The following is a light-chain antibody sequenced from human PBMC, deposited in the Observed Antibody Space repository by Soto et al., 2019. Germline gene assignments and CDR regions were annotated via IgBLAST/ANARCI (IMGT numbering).Light chain of an antibody. J-gene: IGKJ5*01. CDR2: DTS. CDR1: QSVSSY. V-gene: IGKV3-15*01. Sequence: DIVMTQSPDSLAVSLGERATLSCRASQSVSSYLAWYQQKPGQAPRLLIYDTSIRAAGVPARFSGSGSGTDFTLTISSLQSDDSAVYYCQQYYTWRSITFGQGTRLEIK. CDR3: QQYYTWRSIT.